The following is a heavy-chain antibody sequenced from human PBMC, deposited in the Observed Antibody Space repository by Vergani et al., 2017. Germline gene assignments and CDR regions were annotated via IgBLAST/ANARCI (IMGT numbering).Heavy chain of an antibody. CDR1: GGTFSSYT. D-gene: IGHD3-9*01. Sequence: QVQLVQSGAEVKKPGSSVKVSCKASGGTFSSYTISWVRQAPGQGLEWMGRIIPILGIANYAQKFQGRVTITADKSTSTAYMELSSLRSEDTAVYYCAGGGFTILTNDAFDIWGQGTMVTVSS. V-gene: IGHV1-69*02. CDR3: AGGGFTILTNDAFDI. J-gene: IGHJ3*02. CDR2: IIPILGIA.